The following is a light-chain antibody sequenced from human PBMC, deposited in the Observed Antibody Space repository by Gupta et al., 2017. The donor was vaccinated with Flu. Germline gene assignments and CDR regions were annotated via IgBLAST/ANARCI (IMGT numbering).Light chain of an antibody. CDR1: QSVSSNY. Sequence: EFVLTQSPGTVSLSLGERATLFCRASQSVSSNYLGWYQQKSGQPPRLLIYGVSRRATGVPDRFSGSGSGTDFTLTVSRLEPEDVAVYFCRHSDTFGGGTRVEIK. V-gene: IGKV3-20*01. CDR2: GVS. J-gene: IGKJ4*01. CDR3: RHSDT.